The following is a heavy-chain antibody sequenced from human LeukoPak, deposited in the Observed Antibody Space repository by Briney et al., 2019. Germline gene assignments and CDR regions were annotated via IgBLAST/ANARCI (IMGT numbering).Heavy chain of an antibody. CDR2: IIPIFGTA. D-gene: IGHD3-3*01. CDR1: GGTFSSYA. Sequence: SVKVSCKASGGTFSSYAISWVRHAPGPGLEWMGGIIPIFGTANYAQNFQGRVTITTDESTSTAYMELSSLRSEDTAVYYCASNTIRFLERYYYFYMDVWGKGTTVTVSS. CDR3: ASNTIRFLERYYYFYMDV. V-gene: IGHV1-69*05. J-gene: IGHJ6*03.